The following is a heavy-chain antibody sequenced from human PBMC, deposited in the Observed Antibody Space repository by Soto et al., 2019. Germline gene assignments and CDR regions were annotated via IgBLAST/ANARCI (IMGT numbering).Heavy chain of an antibody. CDR3: EKDSSSWYLDY. J-gene: IGHJ4*02. CDR1: GFTFSSYV. Sequence: QVQLVESGGGVVQPGRSLRLSCAASGFTFSSYVMHWVRQAPGKGLEWVAVISYDGSNKYYADSVKGRFTISRDNPKNTLYLQMNSLRAEDTAVYYCEKDSSSWYLDYWGQGALVTVSS. CDR2: ISYDGSNK. D-gene: IGHD6-13*01. V-gene: IGHV3-30*18.